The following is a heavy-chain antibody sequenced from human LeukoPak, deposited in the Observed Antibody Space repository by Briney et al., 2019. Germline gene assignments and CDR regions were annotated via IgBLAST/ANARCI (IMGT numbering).Heavy chain of an antibody. J-gene: IGHJ4*02. CDR3: ARGPNYVWGSYRYFDY. CDR2: IYYSGST. V-gene: IGHV4-30-4*01. Sequence: SETLSLTCTVSGGSISSGGYYWSWIRQPPGKGLEWIGYIYYSGSTYYNPSLKSRVTISVDTSKNQFSLKLSSVSVADTGVYYCARGPNYVWGSYRYFDYWGQGTLVTVSS. CDR1: GGSISSGGYY. D-gene: IGHD3-16*02.